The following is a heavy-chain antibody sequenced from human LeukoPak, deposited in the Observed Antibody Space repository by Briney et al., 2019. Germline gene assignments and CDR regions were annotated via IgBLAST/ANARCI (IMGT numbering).Heavy chain of an antibody. J-gene: IGHJ3*02. CDR1: GGSISSSSYY. CDR3: ASGYSSPHRMSNAFDI. Sequence: SETLSLTCTVSGGSISSSSYYWGWIRQPPGKGLEWIGSIYYSGSTYYNPSLKSRVTISVDRSKNQFSLKLSSVTAADTAVYYCASGYSSPHRMSNAFDIWGQGTMVTVSS. V-gene: IGHV4-39*07. D-gene: IGHD6-13*01. CDR2: IYYSGST.